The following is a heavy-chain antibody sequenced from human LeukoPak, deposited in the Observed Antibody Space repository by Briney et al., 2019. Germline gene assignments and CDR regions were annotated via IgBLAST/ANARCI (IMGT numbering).Heavy chain of an antibody. CDR2: ISYDGSNK. CDR3: ARGLFTGGTYFAY. V-gene: IGHV3-30-3*01. Sequence: GGSLRLSCAASGFMFSTYAMHWVRQAPGTGLEWVAVISYDGSNKNYADSVKGRFSISRDNSRNTLSLQMNSLRPEDTALYYCARGLFTGGTYFAYWGQGTLVTVSS. J-gene: IGHJ4*02. CDR1: GFMFSTYA. D-gene: IGHD2-8*02.